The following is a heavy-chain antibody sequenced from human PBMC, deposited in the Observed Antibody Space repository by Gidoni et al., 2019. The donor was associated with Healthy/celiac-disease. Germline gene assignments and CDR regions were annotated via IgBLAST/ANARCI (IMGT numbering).Heavy chain of an antibody. Sequence: QVQLQESGTGLVKPSETLYLTCTVSGGSISSYYWSWIRQPPGKGLEWIGYIYYSGSTNYNPSLKSRVTISVDTSKNQFSLKLSSVTAADTAVYYCARDRSGGNPFDYWGQGTLVTVSS. CDR1: GGSISSYY. V-gene: IGHV4-59*01. D-gene: IGHD2-15*01. CDR3: ARDRSGGNPFDY. J-gene: IGHJ4*02. CDR2: IYYSGST.